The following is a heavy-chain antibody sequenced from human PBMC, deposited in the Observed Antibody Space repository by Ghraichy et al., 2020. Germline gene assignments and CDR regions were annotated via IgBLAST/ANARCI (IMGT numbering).Heavy chain of an antibody. V-gene: IGHV3-15*07. CDR3: TTGMATLGVYSYYGMDV. CDR2: IKGKTDGGTR. D-gene: IGHD5-24*01. J-gene: IGHJ6*02. CDR1: GFTFSNAW. Sequence: WGSLRLSCAASGFTFSNAWMNWVRQAPGKGLEWVGRIKGKTDGGTRDYGAPVKGRFDISRDDSKNTLYLQMNSLETEDTAVYYCTTGMATLGVYSYYGMDVWGQGTTVTVSS.